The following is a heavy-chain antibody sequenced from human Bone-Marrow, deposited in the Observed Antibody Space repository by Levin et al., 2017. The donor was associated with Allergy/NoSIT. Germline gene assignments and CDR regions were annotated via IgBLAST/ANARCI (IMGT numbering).Heavy chain of an antibody. CDR1: GDSITSGGHY. V-gene: IGHV4-31*03. D-gene: IGHD6-13*01. Sequence: SQTLSLTCTVSGDSITSGGHYWTWIRQHPGKGLEWIGYIYSSGSTDYNPSLRSRVTMSVDTSKNQFSLKVTSVTAADSALYYYAREVVGAATIRFFDYWGQGTLVTVSS. CDR3: AREVVGAATIRFFDY. CDR2: IYSSGST. J-gene: IGHJ4*02.